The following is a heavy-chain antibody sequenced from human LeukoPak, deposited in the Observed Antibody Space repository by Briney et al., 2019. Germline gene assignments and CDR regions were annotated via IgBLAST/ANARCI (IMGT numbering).Heavy chain of an antibody. J-gene: IGHJ4*02. V-gene: IGHV3-23*01. CDR3: ARASAGAFDY. D-gene: IGHD7-27*01. CDR1: GFIFSNYV. Sequence: QSGGSLRLSCAASGFIFSNYVMSWVRQAPGKGLEWVSGISGSGGSTYYADSVKGRLTISRDNSKNTLYLQMNSLRAEDTAVYYCARASAGAFDYWGQGTLVTVSS. CDR2: ISGSGGST.